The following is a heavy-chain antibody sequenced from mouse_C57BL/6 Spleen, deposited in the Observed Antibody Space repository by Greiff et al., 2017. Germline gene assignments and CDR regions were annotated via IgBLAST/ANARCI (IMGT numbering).Heavy chain of an antibody. D-gene: IGHD4-1*01. V-gene: IGHV5-17*01. Sequence: EVKVVESGGGLVKPGGSLKLSCAASGFTFSDYGMHWVRQAPEKGLEWVAYISSGSSTIYYADTVKGRFTISRDNAKNTLFLQMTSLRSEDTAMYYCATNSNWYFDYWGQGTTLTVSS. J-gene: IGHJ2*01. CDR2: ISSGSSTI. CDR1: GFTFSDYG. CDR3: ATNSNWYFDY.